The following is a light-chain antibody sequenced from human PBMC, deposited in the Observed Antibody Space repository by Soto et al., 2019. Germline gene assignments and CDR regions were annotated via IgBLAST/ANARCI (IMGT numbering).Light chain of an antibody. V-gene: IGKV1-27*01. CDR1: QGISSF. CDR3: QQHNQWPIT. J-gene: IGKJ5*01. Sequence: DSEMTQSRSSLSASVGDRVPITCRASQGISSFLAWYQQIPGKVPKLLIYSAPTLQSGVPSRFSGSGSGTEFTLTINSLQSEDSAVYYCQQHNQWPITFGQGTRLEIK. CDR2: SAP.